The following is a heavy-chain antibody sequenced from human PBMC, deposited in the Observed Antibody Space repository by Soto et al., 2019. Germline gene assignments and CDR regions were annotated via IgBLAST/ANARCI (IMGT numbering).Heavy chain of an antibody. D-gene: IGHD2-15*01. J-gene: IGHJ4*02. CDR1: GFTFSSYA. CDR3: AKACKVTTCPFDY. CDR2: ISGSGGST. V-gene: IGHV3-23*01. Sequence: GGSLRLSCAASGFTFSSYAMSWVRQAPGKGLEWVSAISGSGGSTYYADSVKGRFTISRDNSKNMLYLQMNSLRAEDTAVYYCAKACKVTTCPFDYWGQGTLVTVSS.